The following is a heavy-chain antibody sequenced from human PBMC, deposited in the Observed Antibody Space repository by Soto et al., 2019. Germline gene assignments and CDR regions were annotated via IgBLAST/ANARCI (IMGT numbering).Heavy chain of an antibody. D-gene: IGHD6-13*01. V-gene: IGHV1-69*01. J-gene: IGHJ1*01. CDR2: IIPIFGTA. CDR1: GGTFSSYA. CDR3: AREAAGGRIAAVGTDYFQH. Sequence: QVQLVQSGAEVKKPGSSVKVSCKASGGTFSSYAISWVRQAPGQGLEWMGGIIPIFGTANYAQKFQGRVTITADESTSTAYMELSSLRSEDTAVYYCAREAAGGRIAAVGTDYFQHWGQGTLVTVSS.